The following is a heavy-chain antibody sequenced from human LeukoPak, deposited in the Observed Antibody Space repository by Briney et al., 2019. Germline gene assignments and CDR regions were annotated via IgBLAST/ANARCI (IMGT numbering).Heavy chain of an antibody. CDR3: ARGGYYGSGNDFRFDP. Sequence: SETLSLTCTVSGGSISSYYWSWIRQPPGKGLEWIGYIYYSGSTNYKPSLKSRVTISVDTSMNQFSLKLSSVTAADTAVYYCARGGYYGSGNDFRFDPWGQGTLVTASS. CDR2: IYYSGST. J-gene: IGHJ5*02. D-gene: IGHD3-10*01. V-gene: IGHV4-59*01. CDR1: GGSISSYY.